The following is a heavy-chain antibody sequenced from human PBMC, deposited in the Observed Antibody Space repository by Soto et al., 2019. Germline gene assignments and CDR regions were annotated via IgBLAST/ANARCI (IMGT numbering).Heavy chain of an antibody. CDR1: GGSISSSSYY. CDR3: ARPGWNSSWYSYYYYYLDV. Sequence: PSETLSLTCTVSGGSISSSSYYWGWIRQPPGKGLEWIGSIYYSGSTYYNPSLKSRVTISVDTSKNQFSLKLSSVTAADTAVYYCARPGWNSSWYSYYYYYLDVWGKGTKVTVSS. CDR2: IYYSGST. D-gene: IGHD6-13*01. V-gene: IGHV4-39*01. J-gene: IGHJ6*03.